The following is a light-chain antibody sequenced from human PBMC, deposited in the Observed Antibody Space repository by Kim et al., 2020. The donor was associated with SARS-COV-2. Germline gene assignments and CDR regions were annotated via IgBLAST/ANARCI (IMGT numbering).Light chain of an antibody. CDR1: SGSVATNY. J-gene: IGLJ3*02. CDR3: QSFDSSNLV. CDR2: ENN. V-gene: IGLV6-57*03. Sequence: GKTRTPSCTRSSGSVATNYVQWYRQRPGSVPTTVIYENNQRPSGVPDRFSGSVNSSSNSASLTISGLKTEDEADYYCQSFDSSNLVFGGGTQLTVL.